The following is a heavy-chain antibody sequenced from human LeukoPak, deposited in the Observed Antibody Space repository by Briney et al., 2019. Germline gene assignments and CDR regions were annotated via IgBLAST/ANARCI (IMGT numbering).Heavy chain of an antibody. J-gene: IGHJ4*02. Sequence: SETLSLTCTVSGVSISSSSYYWGWIRQPPGKGLEWVGSIYYSGSTYYNPSLTSRVTISVDTSKNQFSLKLSSLTAADTAVYYCARGRGSYNGEIDYWGQGTLVTVSS. CDR1: GVSISSSSYY. V-gene: IGHV4-39*07. D-gene: IGHD1-26*01. CDR3: ARGRGSYNGEIDY. CDR2: IYYSGST.